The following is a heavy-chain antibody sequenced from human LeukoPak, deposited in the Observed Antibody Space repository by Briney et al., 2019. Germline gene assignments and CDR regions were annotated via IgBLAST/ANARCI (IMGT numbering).Heavy chain of an antibody. Sequence: GGSLRLSCAASGFTFSTYGMHWVRQAPGKGLEWVAFIQSDGSNKYYADSVKGRFTISRDNSKNTLYLQMNSLRAEDTAVYYCAKEIYYDSSGPEIPLDYWGQGTLVTVSS. V-gene: IGHV3-30*02. CDR2: IQSDGSNK. CDR3: AKEIYYDSSGPEIPLDY. CDR1: GFTFSTYG. D-gene: IGHD3-22*01. J-gene: IGHJ4*02.